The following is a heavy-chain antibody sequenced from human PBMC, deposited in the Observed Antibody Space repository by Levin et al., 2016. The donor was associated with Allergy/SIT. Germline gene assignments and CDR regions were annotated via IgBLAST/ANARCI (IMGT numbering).Heavy chain of an antibody. CDR1: GGSFSGYY. CDR2: INHSGST. V-gene: IGHV4-34*01. CDR3: ARILTVTTRGYFDY. D-gene: IGHD4-11*01. Sequence: SETLSLTCAVYGGSFSGYYWSWIRQPPGKGLEWIGEINHSGSTNYNPSLKSRVTISVDTSKNQFSLKLSSVTAADTAVYYCARILTVTTRGYFDYWGQGTLVTVSS. J-gene: IGHJ4*02.